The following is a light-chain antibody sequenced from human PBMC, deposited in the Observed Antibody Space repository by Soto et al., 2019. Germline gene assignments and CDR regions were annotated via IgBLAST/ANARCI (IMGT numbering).Light chain of an antibody. CDR3: QQYNGYSGYT. CDR1: QSISSW. Sequence: DIQMTQSPSTLSASVGDRVTITCRASQSISSWLAWYQQKPGKAPKLLIYQASSLESGVPSRFSGSGSGTEFTLPISSLQPDDFATYYCQQYNGYSGYTFGQGTKLEIK. CDR2: QAS. J-gene: IGKJ2*01. V-gene: IGKV1-5*03.